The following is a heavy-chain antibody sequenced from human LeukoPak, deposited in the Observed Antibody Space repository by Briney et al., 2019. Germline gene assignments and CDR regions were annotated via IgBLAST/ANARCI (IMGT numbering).Heavy chain of an antibody. CDR1: GFTFSSYA. CDR2: ISGSGGST. V-gene: IGHV3-23*01. Sequence: PGGSLRLSCAASGFTFSSYAMSWVRQAPGKGLEWVSAISGSGGSTYYADSVKGRFTISRDNAKNSLYLQMNSLRVEDTAVYYCATATSLDYGDYFFHHWGQGTLVTVSS. D-gene: IGHD4-17*01. CDR3: ATATSLDYGDYFFHH. J-gene: IGHJ1*01.